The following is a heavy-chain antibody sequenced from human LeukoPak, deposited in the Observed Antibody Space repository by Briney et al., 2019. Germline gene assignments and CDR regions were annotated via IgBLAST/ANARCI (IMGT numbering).Heavy chain of an antibody. CDR1: GFTFNIYA. J-gene: IGHJ6*04. D-gene: IGHD3-16*01. V-gene: IGHV3-23*01. CDR2: MCGSAGCT. CDR3: ARSTYYDYVWGSPDV. Sequence: GGSLRLSCAASGFTFNIYAMSWVRQAPGKGLEWVASMCGSAGCTYYADSVKGRFTISRDNSKNILYLQMNSLRAEDTAIYYCARSTYYDYVWGSPDVWGKGTTVTVSS.